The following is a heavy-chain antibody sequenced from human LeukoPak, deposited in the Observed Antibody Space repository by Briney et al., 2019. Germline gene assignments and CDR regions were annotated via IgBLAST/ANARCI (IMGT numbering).Heavy chain of an antibody. CDR2: ISAYNGNS. CDR1: GYTFTSCG. V-gene: IGHV1-18*01. D-gene: IGHD3-22*01. Sequence: ASVKVSCKASGYTFTSCGISWVRQAPGQGLEWMGWISAYNGNSNYAQKLQGRVTMTTDTSTSTGYMELRSLRSDDTAVYYRARDAGKTPYYYDSSGSYYYYYMDVWGKGTTVTVSS. CDR3: ARDAGKTPYYYDSSGSYYYYYMDV. J-gene: IGHJ6*03.